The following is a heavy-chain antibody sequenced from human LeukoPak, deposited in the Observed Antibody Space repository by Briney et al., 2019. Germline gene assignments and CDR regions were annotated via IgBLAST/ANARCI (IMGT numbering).Heavy chain of an antibody. CDR1: GGSISSSNYY. J-gene: IGHJ4*02. CDR2: IDYRRRN. CDR3: ARSRDGYNLLDY. D-gene: IGHD5-24*01. V-gene: IGHV4-39*01. Sequence: SETLSLTCTVSGGSISSSNYYWGWVRQPPGKGLEWIGSIDYRRRNYYNPSLKSRVTMSVDTSKYQFSLKLSSVTAADTAIYYCARSRDGYNLLDYWGQRTLVTVSS.